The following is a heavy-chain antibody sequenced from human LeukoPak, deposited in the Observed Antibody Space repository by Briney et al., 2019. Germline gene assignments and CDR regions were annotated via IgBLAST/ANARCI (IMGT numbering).Heavy chain of an antibody. CDR2: ISGETNNT. CDR1: GLTFSNSA. D-gene: IGHD3-10*01. CDR3: AKRYSDGGFDP. J-gene: IGHJ5*02. Sequence: GGSLRLSCVASGLTFSNSAMTWVRQGPGKGLEWVSSISGETNNTYYSDSVKGRFTISRDNSKNTVFLQMNDLTIEDTAIYYCAKRYSDGGFDPWGQGTLVTVSS. V-gene: IGHV3-23*01.